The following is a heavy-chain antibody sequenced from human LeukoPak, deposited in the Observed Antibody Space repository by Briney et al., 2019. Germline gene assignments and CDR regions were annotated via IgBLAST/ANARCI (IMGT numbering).Heavy chain of an antibody. J-gene: IGHJ4*02. CDR3: AKDRRSSIFGVVIIPEY. D-gene: IGHD3-3*01. CDR1: GFTFSNYG. CDR2: IRFDGSNK. V-gene: IGHV3-30*02. Sequence: VGCLRLSCAASGFTFSNYGMHWVRQAPGKGLEWVAFIRFDGSNKYYADSVKGRFTISRDNSKNILYLQMNSLRAEDTAVYYCAKDRRSSIFGVVIIPEYWGQGTLVTVAS.